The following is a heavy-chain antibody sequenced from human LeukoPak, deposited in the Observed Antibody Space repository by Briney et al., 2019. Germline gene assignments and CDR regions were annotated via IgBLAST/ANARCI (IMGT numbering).Heavy chain of an antibody. CDR2: IIPILGIA. CDR1: GGTLSSYT. V-gene: IGHV1-69*04. CDR3: ARDGCSSTSCYDYYYMDV. J-gene: IGHJ6*03. Sequence: ASVKVSCKASGGTLSSYTISWVRQAPGQGLEWMGRIIPILGIANYAQKFQGRVTITADKSTSTAYMELSSLRSEDTAVYYCARDGCSSTSCYDYYYMDVWGKGTTVTVSS. D-gene: IGHD2-2*01.